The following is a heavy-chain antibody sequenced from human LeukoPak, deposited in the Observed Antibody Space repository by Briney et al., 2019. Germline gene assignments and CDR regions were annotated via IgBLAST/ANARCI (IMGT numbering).Heavy chain of an antibody. Sequence: GGSLRLSCAASGFTFSSYSMNWVRQAPGKGLEWVSSISSSSYIYYADSVKGRFTISRDNAKNSLYLQMNSLRAEDTAVYYCARGYGSGSYYPRLEFWGQGTLVTVSS. V-gene: IGHV3-21*01. CDR2: ISSSSYI. CDR1: GFTFSSYS. CDR3: ARGYGSGSYYPRLEF. J-gene: IGHJ4*02. D-gene: IGHD3-10*01.